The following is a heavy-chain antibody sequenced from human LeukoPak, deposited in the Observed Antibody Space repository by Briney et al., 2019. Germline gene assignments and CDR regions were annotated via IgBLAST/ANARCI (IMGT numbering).Heavy chain of an antibody. V-gene: IGHV5-51*01. CDR3: ARLPGYCSSTSCSSDAFDI. J-gene: IGHJ3*02. D-gene: IGHD2-2*01. Sequence: GESLKISCKGSGYSFTSYWIGWVRQMPGKGLEWMGIIYPGDSDTRYSPSFQGQVTISADKSISTAYLQWSSLKASDTAMYYCARLPGYCSSTSCSSDAFDIWGQGTIVTVSS. CDR1: GYSFTSYW. CDR2: IYPGDSDT.